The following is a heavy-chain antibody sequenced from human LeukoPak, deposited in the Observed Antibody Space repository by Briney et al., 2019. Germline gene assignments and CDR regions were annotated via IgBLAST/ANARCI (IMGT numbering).Heavy chain of an antibody. CDR1: GATFSSYA. V-gene: IGHV1-69*13. Sequence: SVKLSCTASGATFSSYAISRGRQAPGQGLGWMGGFVPIFGTANSAQKFQGRVTITADESTSTAYMELSSLRSEDTAVYYCARGPRMGITDYYGMDVWGKGTTVTVSS. CDR3: ARGPRMGITDYYGMDV. CDR2: FVPIFGTA. D-gene: IGHD5-24*01. J-gene: IGHJ6*04.